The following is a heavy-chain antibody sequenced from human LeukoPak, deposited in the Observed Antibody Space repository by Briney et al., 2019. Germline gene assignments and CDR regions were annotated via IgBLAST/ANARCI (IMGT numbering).Heavy chain of an antibody. Sequence: GESLKISCKGSGSRFTSYWIGWVRQMPGKGLGWMGIIYPGDSDTRYSPSFQGQVTISADKSISTAYLQWSSLKASDTAMYYCASYSSSYDAFDIWGQGTMVTVSS. J-gene: IGHJ3*02. CDR3: ASYSSSYDAFDI. CDR2: IYPGDSDT. V-gene: IGHV5-51*01. CDR1: GSRFTSYW. D-gene: IGHD6-13*01.